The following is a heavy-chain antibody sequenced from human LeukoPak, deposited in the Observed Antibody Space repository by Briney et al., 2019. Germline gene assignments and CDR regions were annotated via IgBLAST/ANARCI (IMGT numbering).Heavy chain of an antibody. J-gene: IGHJ4*02. V-gene: IGHV3-23*01. CDR2: ISGSGGST. CDR3: AKEYDSWSGSVGFDY. CDR1: GFTFSSYA. D-gene: IGHD3-3*01. Sequence: PVGSLRLSCAASGFTFSSYAMSWVRQAPGKGLEWVSAISGSGGSTFYADSVKSRFTISRDNSKNTLYLQMNSLRPEDTTVYYCAKEYDSWSGSVGFDYWGQGTLVTVSS.